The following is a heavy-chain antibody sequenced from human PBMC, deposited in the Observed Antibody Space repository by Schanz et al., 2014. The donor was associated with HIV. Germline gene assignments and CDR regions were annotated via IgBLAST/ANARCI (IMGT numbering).Heavy chain of an antibody. CDR2: IGHEGNDI. CDR3: ARDLNVGRHFDY. D-gene: IGHD1-26*01. CDR1: GFAFGIYG. Sequence: QVQLVESGGGVVQPGGSLRLSCVASGFAFGIYGMHWVRQAPGKGLEWVAVIGHEGNDIHYVDSVAGRFTISRDNSNNTLYLQLGSLRTEDTAVYYCARDLNVGRHFDYWGQGALVTVS. J-gene: IGHJ4*02. V-gene: IGHV3-33*01.